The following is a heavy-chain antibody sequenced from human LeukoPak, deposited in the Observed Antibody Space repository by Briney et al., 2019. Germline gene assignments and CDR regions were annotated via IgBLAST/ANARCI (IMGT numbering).Heavy chain of an antibody. CDR1: GYTFTSYA. J-gene: IGHJ3*02. CDR3: ARDRIAAAGTGDEIDAFDI. Sequence: ASVKVSCKASGYTFTSYAMNWVRQAPGQGLEWMGWINTNTGNPTYAQGFTGRFVFSLDTSASTAYLQISSLKAEDTAVYYCARDRIAAAGTGDEIDAFDIWGQGTMVTVSS. V-gene: IGHV7-4-1*02. CDR2: INTNTGNP. D-gene: IGHD6-13*01.